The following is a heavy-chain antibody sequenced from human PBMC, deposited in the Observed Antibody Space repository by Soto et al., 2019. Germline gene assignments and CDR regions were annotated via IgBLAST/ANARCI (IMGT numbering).Heavy chain of an antibody. J-gene: IGHJ3*01. CDR1: GFTFSSYA. CDR2: INVGGGAK. D-gene: IGHD2-21*02. CDR3: VRNHRGGVDF. V-gene: IGHV3-48*02. Sequence: EVQLVESGGGLVQPGGSLRVSCVASGFTFSSYAMNWVRQAPGKGLEWVSYINVGGGAKSYADSVKGRFTISRGDATNSLYRQMITLRDEDNAVYYCVRNHRGGVDFWGQGTMVTVSS.